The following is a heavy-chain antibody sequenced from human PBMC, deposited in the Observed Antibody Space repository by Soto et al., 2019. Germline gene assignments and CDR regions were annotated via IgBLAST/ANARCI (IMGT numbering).Heavy chain of an antibody. J-gene: IGHJ4*02. CDR3: ARDGYYYDSSGYQRVYYFDY. CDR2: IYYSGST. Sequence: QVQLQESGPGLVKPSETLSLTCTVSGGSISSYYWSWIRQPPGKGLEWIGYIYYSGSTNYNPSLKSRVTISVDTSKIQFSRKLSSVTAADTAVYYCARDGYYYDSSGYQRVYYFDYWGQGTLVTVSS. V-gene: IGHV4-59*01. D-gene: IGHD3-22*01. CDR1: GGSISSYY.